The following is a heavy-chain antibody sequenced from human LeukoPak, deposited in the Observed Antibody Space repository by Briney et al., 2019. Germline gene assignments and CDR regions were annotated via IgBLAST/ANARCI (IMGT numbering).Heavy chain of an antibody. CDR2: INHSGST. Sequence: SETLSLTCAVYGGSFSGYYWSWIRQPPGKGLEWIGEINHSGSTNYNPSLKSRVTISVDTSKNQFSLKLSSVTTADTAVYYCARGQTIVGATGDFWGQGTLVTVSS. CDR1: GGSFSGYY. CDR3: ARGQTIVGATGDF. D-gene: IGHD1-26*01. V-gene: IGHV4-34*01. J-gene: IGHJ4*02.